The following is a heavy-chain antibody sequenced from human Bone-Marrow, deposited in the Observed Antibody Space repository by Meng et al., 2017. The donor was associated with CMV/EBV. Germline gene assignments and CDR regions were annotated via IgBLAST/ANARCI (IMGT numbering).Heavy chain of an antibody. CDR1: GDTFSSYA. D-gene: IGHD3-22*01. CDR2: IIPIFGTA. CDR3: QTGDYCDSSGCDY. V-gene: IGHV1-69*05. J-gene: IGHJ4*02. Sequence: SVKVSCKGSGDTFSSYAISWVRQAPGQGLEWMGVIIPIFGTANYAQKFQGRVTITTDESTSTAYMELSSLRSEDTALYYCQTGDYCDSSGCDYWGQGTLVTVSS.